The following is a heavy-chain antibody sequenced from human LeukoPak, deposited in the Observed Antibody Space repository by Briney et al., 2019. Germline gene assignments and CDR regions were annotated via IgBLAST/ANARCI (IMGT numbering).Heavy chain of an antibody. V-gene: IGHV5-51*01. CDR2: ICPADSDT. Sequence: GESLKISCQGSGYSFTTSWIGWVRQMPGKGLEWMGIICPADSDTKYRPSFQGQVTISADTSISTAYLQWNSLKASDTAMYYCARPGWNDGGIWGQGTMVTVSS. D-gene: IGHD1-1*01. CDR3: ARPGWNDGGI. CDR1: GYSFTTSW. J-gene: IGHJ3*01.